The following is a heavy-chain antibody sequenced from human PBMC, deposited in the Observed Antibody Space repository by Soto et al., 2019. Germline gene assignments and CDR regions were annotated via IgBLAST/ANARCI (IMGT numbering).Heavy chain of an antibody. CDR3: ARVKIVVVPAAQYYFDY. D-gene: IGHD2-2*01. CDR1: GASISSGGYY. Sequence: PSETLSLTCTVSGASISSGGYYWSWFCQHPGKGLEWIGYIYYSGSTYYNPSLKSRVTISVDTSKNQFSLKLSSVTAADTAVYYCARVKIVVVPAAQYYFDYWGQGTLVTVSS. J-gene: IGHJ4*02. CDR2: IYYSGST. V-gene: IGHV4-31*03.